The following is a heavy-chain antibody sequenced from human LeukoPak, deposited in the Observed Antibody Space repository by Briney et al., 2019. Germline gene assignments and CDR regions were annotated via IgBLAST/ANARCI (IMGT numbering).Heavy chain of an antibody. D-gene: IGHD3-10*01. Sequence: GGSLRLSCAASGFTFSIYAMRCVRQAPGKGVECVSAISDSGDKTDYADSVRGRFPIYRDNAKNSLYLQMNSLRAEDTAVYYCARDPDPLWFGDPNNWFDPWGQGTLVTVSS. CDR2: ISDSGDKT. CDR3: ARDPDPLWFGDPNNWFDP. V-gene: IGHV3-23*01. CDR1: GFTFSIYA. J-gene: IGHJ5*02.